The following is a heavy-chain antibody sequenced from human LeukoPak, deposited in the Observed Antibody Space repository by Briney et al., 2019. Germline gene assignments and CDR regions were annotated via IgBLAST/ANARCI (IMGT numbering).Heavy chain of an antibody. V-gene: IGHV3-11*04. J-gene: IGHJ4*02. CDR2: ISGPGSTI. CDR3: ARAFYYVSGRYLNDY. D-gene: IGHD3-10*01. Sequence: PGGSLRLSCAASGFTFTDFYMTWIRQAPGKGLQWVSYISGPGSTIYYADSVKGRFTISRDNAKSSLHLQMNSLRAVDTAVYYCARAFYYVSGRYLNDYWGQGTLVTVSS. CDR1: GFTFTDFY.